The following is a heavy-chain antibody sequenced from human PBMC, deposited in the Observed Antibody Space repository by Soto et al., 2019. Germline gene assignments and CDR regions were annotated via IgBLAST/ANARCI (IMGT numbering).Heavy chain of an antibody. Sequence: QVQLVESGGGVVQPGRSLRLTCAGSGFTFSSNGIHWVRQAPGKGLEWVALVSHDGSKKYYADSVKGRFTISRDNSENTLYLQMNSLRAEDTAVYYCARWVGGSMYDNSGKYESWGQGTLVTVSS. CDR1: GFTFSSNG. CDR2: VSHDGSKK. D-gene: IGHD3-22*01. CDR3: ARWVGGSMYDNSGKYES. V-gene: IGHV3-30*03. J-gene: IGHJ5*02.